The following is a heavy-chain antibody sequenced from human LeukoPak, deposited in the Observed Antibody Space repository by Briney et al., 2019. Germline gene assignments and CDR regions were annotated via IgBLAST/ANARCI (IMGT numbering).Heavy chain of an antibody. CDR2: INPSGGST. Sequence: ASVKVSCKASGYTFTSYYMHWMRQAPGQGLEWMGIINPSGGSTSYAQKFQGRVTMTRDTSTSTVYMELSSLRSEDTAVYYCARQQYDIVVVPAALAYWGQGTLVTVSS. CDR1: GYTFTSYY. V-gene: IGHV1-46*03. J-gene: IGHJ4*02. D-gene: IGHD2-2*01. CDR3: ARQQYDIVVVPAALAY.